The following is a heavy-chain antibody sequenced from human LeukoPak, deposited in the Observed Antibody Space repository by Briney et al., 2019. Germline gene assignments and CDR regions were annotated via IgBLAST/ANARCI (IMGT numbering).Heavy chain of an antibody. CDR1: GFTFSRYA. CDR3: ANGYCTNGVCYPYYYYYMDV. J-gene: IGHJ6*03. Sequence: GGSLRLSCSASGFTFSRYAMNWVRQAPGKGLEWVAVISYDGSNKYYADSVKGRFTISRDNSKNTLYLQMNSLRAEDTAVYYCANGYCTNGVCYPYYYYYMDVWGKGTTVTVSS. CDR2: ISYDGSNK. V-gene: IGHV3-30*18. D-gene: IGHD2-8*01.